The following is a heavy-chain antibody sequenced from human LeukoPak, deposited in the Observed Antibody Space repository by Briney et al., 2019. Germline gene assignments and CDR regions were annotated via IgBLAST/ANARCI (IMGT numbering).Heavy chain of an antibody. J-gene: IGHJ4*02. Sequence: GGSLRLSCAASGFTFSSYDMHRVRQATGKGLEWVSAIGTAGDTYYPGSVKGRFTISRENAKNSLYLQMNSLRAGDTAVYYCARGIGYYDSSGYSLVYYFDYWGQGTLVTVSS. CDR1: GFTFSSYD. CDR2: IGTAGDT. D-gene: IGHD3-22*01. CDR3: ARGIGYYDSSGYSLVYYFDY. V-gene: IGHV3-13*01.